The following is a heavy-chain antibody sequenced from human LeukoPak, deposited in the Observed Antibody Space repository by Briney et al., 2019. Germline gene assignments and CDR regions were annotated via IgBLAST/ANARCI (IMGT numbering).Heavy chain of an antibody. D-gene: IGHD6-13*01. CDR1: GFTFSSYA. CDR2: FSGSGGIT. CDR3: AKDLAKIAQQQLVLYFDY. Sequence: PGGSLRLSCAASGFTFSSYAMSWVRQAPGKGLEWVLGFSGSGGITYYADSVKGRFTISRDNSKNTLYLQMSSLRAEDTAVYYCAKDLAKIAQQQLVLYFDYWGQGTLVTASS. V-gene: IGHV3-23*01. J-gene: IGHJ4*02.